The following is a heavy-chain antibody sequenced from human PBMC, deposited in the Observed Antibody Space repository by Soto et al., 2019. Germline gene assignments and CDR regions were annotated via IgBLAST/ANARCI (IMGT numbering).Heavy chain of an antibody. CDR3: AKDSYSAATYYFDC. D-gene: IGHD2-21*01. J-gene: IGHJ4*02. CDR1: GFTFDDYA. V-gene: IGHV3-9*01. Sequence: EVQLVESGGGLVQPGRSLRLSCAASGFTFDDYAMHWVRQAPGKGLEGVSGISWNSGSIGYADSVKGRFTISRDNAKNSLYLQMNSLRAEDTALYYCAKDSYSAATYYFDCWGQGTLVTVSS. CDR2: ISWNSGSI.